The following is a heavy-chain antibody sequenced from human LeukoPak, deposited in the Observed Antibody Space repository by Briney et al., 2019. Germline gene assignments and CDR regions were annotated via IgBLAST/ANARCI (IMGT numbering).Heavy chain of an antibody. CDR1: GFTFSSYA. CDR3: AKDEDIVVVPAAEYFQH. J-gene: IGHJ1*01. D-gene: IGHD2-2*01. Sequence: GGSLRLSCAASGFTFSSYAMSWVRQAQGKGLEWVSAISGSGGSTYYADSVKGRFTISRDNSKNTLYLQMNSLRAEDTAVYYCAKDEDIVVVPAAEYFQHWGQGTLVTVSS. V-gene: IGHV3-23*01. CDR2: ISGSGGST.